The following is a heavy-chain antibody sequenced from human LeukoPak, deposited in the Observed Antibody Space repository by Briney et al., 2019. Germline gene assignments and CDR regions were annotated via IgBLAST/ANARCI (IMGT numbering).Heavy chain of an antibody. CDR1: GFTATSNY. CDR2: IYSGVST. D-gene: IGHD3-10*01. Sequence: GGSLRLSCAASGFTATSNYMSWVRQAPGKGLWWVSVIYSGVSTYYADSVKGRFTISRYNSKSTLYIQMNSLRAEDTAVYYCARAKPKNMVRGLIMRRESRYYFDYWGQGNLVTVSS. V-gene: IGHV3-53*01. CDR3: ARAKPKNMVRGLIMRRESRYYFDY. J-gene: IGHJ4*02.